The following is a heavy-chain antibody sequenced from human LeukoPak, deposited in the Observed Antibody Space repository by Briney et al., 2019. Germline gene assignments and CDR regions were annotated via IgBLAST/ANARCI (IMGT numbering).Heavy chain of an antibody. Sequence: ASVKVSCKASGYTFTSYDINWVRQATGQGVEWMGWMNPKSGNTGYAQKFEGRVTITRNTSISTAYMELSSLRSEDTAVYYCARGPDIWGSRYYFDYWGQGTLVTVSS. V-gene: IGHV1-8*03. CDR3: ARGPDIWGSRYYFDY. CDR1: GYTFTSYD. D-gene: IGHD3-16*01. J-gene: IGHJ4*02. CDR2: MNPKSGNT.